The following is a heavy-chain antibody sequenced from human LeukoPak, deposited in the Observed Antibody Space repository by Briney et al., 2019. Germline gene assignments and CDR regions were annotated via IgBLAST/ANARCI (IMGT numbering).Heavy chain of an antibody. J-gene: IGHJ3*02. CDR1: KFAFSSYA. CDR2: ISGGGGNT. Sequence: GGSLRLSCAASKFAFSSYAMSWVRQAPGKGLEWVSAISGGGGNTYYADSVKGRFTISRDNSKNTLYLQMNSLRAEDTAVYYCGKDRYSGSLSPFDIWGQGTMVTVSS. V-gene: IGHV3-23*01. CDR3: GKDRYSGSLSPFDI. D-gene: IGHD1-26*01.